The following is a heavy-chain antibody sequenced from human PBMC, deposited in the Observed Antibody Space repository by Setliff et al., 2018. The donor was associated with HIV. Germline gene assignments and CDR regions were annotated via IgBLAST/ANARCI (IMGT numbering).Heavy chain of an antibody. CDR2: IYYSGST. CDR3: ARDPPGYGDSNDY. J-gene: IGHJ4*02. D-gene: IGHD4-17*01. CDR1: GGSISSSTDY. V-gene: IGHV4-39*07. Sequence: SETLSLTCIVSGGSISSSTDYWAWIRQPPGKGPDYIGSIYYSGSTYYNPSFKSRVTISVDTSKNWFSLKLASVTAADTAVYYCARDPPGYGDSNDYWGQGTLVTVSS.